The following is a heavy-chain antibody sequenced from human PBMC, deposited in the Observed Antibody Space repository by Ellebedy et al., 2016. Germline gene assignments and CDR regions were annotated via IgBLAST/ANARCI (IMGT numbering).Heavy chain of an antibody. D-gene: IGHD3-3*01. Sequence: GGSLRLSXAASGFTFSSYAMNWVRQAPGKGLEWVSAIRGSGGSTYYADSVKGRFTISRDNSKNTLYLQMNSLRAEDTAVYYCAKLGGVTIFGVVSSFDYWGQGTLVTVSS. CDR3: AKLGGVTIFGVVSSFDY. V-gene: IGHV3-23*01. CDR1: GFTFSSYA. J-gene: IGHJ4*02. CDR2: IRGSGGST.